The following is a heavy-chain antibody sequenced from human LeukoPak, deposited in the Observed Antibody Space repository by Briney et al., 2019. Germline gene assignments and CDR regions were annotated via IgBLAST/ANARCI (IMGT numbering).Heavy chain of an antibody. V-gene: IGHV4-61*02. Sequence: PSETLSLTCTVSGGSISSGSYYWSWIRQPAGKGLEWIGRIYTSGSTNYNPSLKSRVTISVDTSKNQFSLKLSSVTAADTAVYYCARDPQTYYFDYWGQGTLVTVSS. J-gene: IGHJ4*02. CDR1: GGSISSGSYY. CDR2: IYTSGST. CDR3: ARDPQTYYFDY.